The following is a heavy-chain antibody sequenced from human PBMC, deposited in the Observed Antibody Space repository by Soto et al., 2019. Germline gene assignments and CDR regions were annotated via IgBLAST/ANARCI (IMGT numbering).Heavy chain of an antibody. V-gene: IGHV4-31*03. D-gene: IGHD5-12*01. CDR3: ARSLEQWLRVNDAFDI. J-gene: IGHJ3*02. CDR1: GGSISSGGYY. CDR2: IYYSGST. Sequence: QVQLQESGPGLVKPSQTLSLTCTVSGGSISSGGYYWSWIRQHPGKGLEWIGYIYYSGSTYYNPSPKKRVTISVDTSKNQCSLKLGSVTAAYTAMYYGARSLEQWLRVNDAFDIGGQETMVTFSS.